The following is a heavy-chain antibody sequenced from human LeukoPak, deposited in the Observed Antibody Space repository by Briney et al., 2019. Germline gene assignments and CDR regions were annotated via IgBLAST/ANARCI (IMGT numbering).Heavy chain of an antibody. CDR3: TTGRDY. CDR1: EFTLSNAW. CDR2: IKSKSDGGTT. J-gene: IGHJ4*02. Sequence: PGGPRRFSVDAPEFTLSNAWMSWVRKAPGKGLEWVGRIKSKSDGGTTAYAAPVKGRFTISRDDSKNTLYLQMNSLKLEDTAVYYCTTGRDYWGQGTLVTVSS. V-gene: IGHV3-15*01.